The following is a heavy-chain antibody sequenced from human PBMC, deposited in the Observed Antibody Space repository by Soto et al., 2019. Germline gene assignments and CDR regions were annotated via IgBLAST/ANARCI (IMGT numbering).Heavy chain of an antibody. CDR1: GGSLSSGGYY. Sequence: SETLSVTCTVSGGSLSSGGYYWSWIRQHPGKGLEWIGYIYYSGSTYYNPSLKSRVTISVDTSKNQFSLKLSSVTAADTAVYYCARDGRGYSGYDSFAFDIWGQGTMVTVSS. CDR2: IYYSGST. V-gene: IGHV4-31*03. J-gene: IGHJ3*02. CDR3: ARDGRGYSGYDSFAFDI. D-gene: IGHD5-12*01.